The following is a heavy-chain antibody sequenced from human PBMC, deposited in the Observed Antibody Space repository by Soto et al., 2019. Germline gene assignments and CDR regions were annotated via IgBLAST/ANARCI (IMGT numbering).Heavy chain of an antibody. J-gene: IGHJ3*02. Sequence: ETLSLTCAVYGGSFSGYYWSWIRQPPGKGLEWIGEINHSGSTNYNPSLKSRVTISVDTSKNQFSLKLSSVTAADTAVYYCARGYIVVVPAAESGGAFDIWGQGTMVTVSS. CDR2: INHSGST. D-gene: IGHD2-2*01. CDR1: GGSFSGYY. V-gene: IGHV4-34*01. CDR3: ARGYIVVVPAAESGGAFDI.